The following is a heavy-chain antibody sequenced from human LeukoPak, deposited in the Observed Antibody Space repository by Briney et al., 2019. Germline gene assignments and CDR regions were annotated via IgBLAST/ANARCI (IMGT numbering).Heavy chain of an antibody. CDR2: INHSGST. D-gene: IGHD2-8*01. J-gene: IGHJ3*02. V-gene: IGHV4-34*01. CDR3: ARGRGLMGKAFDI. Sequence: PPETLSLTCAVYGGSFSGYYWSWIRQPPGKGLEWIGEINHSGSTNYNPSLKSRVTISVDTSKNQFSLKLSSVTAADTAVYYCARGRGLMGKAFDIWGQGTMVTVSS. CDR1: GGSFSGYY.